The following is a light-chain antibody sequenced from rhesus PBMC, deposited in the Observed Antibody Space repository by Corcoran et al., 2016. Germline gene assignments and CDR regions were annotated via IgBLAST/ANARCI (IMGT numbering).Light chain of an antibody. V-gene: IGKV1-22*01. Sequence: DIQMTQSPSSLSASVGDTVTITCRASQSISSWLAWYQQKPGKAPKLLIYKASSLKSGVPSRFSGSGSWTDFTLTISRLQAEDFATYYCQQYSSSPWTFGQGTKVEIK. CDR1: QSISSW. J-gene: IGKJ1*01. CDR2: KAS. CDR3: QQYSSSPWT.